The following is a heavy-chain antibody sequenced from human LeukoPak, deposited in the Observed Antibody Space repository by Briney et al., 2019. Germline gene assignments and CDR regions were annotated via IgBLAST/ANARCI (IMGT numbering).Heavy chain of an antibody. CDR3: ARVRWLQFGLFDY. CDR1: GGSISSSSYY. D-gene: IGHD5-24*01. CDR2: IYYSGSP. Sequence: SETLSLTCTVSGGSISSSSYYWGWIRQPPGKGLEWIGSIYYSGSPYYNPSLKSRVTISVDTSKNQFSLKLSSVTAADTAVYYCARVRWLQFGLFDYWGQGTLVTVSS. J-gene: IGHJ4*02. V-gene: IGHV4-39*07.